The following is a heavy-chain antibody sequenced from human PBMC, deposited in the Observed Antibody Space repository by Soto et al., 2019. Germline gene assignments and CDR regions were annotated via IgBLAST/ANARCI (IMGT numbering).Heavy chain of an antibody. Sequence: GGCRRLCCAASGVTFSNAWMNWVRQAPGKGMGGFGRIKSKTDVGTTDYAAPVKGRFTISRDDSKNTLYLQMNSLKTEDTAVYYSTTKNTEKYYDFWSGYRSAHYYYGMDVWGQGTTVTVSS. J-gene: IGHJ6*02. V-gene: IGHV3-15*07. D-gene: IGHD3-3*01. CDR3: TTKNTEKYYDFWSGYRSAHYYYGMDV. CDR2: IKSKTDVGTT. CDR1: GVTFSNAW.